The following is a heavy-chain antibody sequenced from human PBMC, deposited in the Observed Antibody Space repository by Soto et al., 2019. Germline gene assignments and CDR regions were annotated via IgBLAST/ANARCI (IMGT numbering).Heavy chain of an antibody. J-gene: IGHJ4*02. D-gene: IGHD2-8*01. V-gene: IGHV3-11*06. Sequence: GGSLRLSCAASGFTFSDYYMSWIRKAPGKGLEWVSYISSSSSYTNYADSVKGRFTFSRDNAENSLYLQMNGLRAEDTAVYYCARDCTNGVCYTLGGDYWGQGTLVTVSS. CDR2: ISSSSSYT. CDR1: GFTFSDYY. CDR3: ARDCTNGVCYTLGGDY.